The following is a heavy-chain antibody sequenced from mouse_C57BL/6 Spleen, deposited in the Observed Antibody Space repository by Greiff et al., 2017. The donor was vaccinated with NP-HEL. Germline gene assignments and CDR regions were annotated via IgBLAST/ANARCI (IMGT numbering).Heavy chain of an antibody. CDR1: GYTFTSYW. V-gene: IGHV1-64*01. CDR2: IHPNSGST. Sequence: VQLQQPGAELVKPGASVKLSCKASGYTFTSYWMHWVKQRLGQGLEWIGMIHPNSGSTNYNEKFKSKATLTVDKSSSTAYMQLSSLTSEDSAVYYCALYYSNYFDYWGQGTTLTVSS. CDR3: ALYYSNYFDY. J-gene: IGHJ2*01. D-gene: IGHD2-5*01.